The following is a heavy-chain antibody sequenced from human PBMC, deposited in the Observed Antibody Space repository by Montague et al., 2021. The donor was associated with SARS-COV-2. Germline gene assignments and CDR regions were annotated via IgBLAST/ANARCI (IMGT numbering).Heavy chain of an antibody. D-gene: IGHD5-24*01. CDR3: ARGHPYQMEAEANPNYSMDV. V-gene: IGHV4-31*03. Sequence: TLSLTCTVSGGSISSGGFYWSWLRQHPRKGLEWIGFIYYSGSTYHNPSLKSRLTISIDTSKNQFSLKLSSVTAADTAVYYCARGHPYQMEAEANPNYSMDVWGQGTTVTVSS. CDR1: GGSISSGGFY. CDR2: IYYSGST. J-gene: IGHJ6*02.